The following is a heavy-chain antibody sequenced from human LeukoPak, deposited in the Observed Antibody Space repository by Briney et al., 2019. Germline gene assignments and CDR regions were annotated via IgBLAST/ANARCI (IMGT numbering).Heavy chain of an antibody. J-gene: IGHJ6*02. V-gene: IGHV1-69*13. CDR2: IIPIFGTA. CDR3: ARGWELNYYYGMDV. CDR1: GGTFSSYA. D-gene: IGHD1-26*01. Sequence: SVKVSCKASGGTFSSYAISWVRQAPGQGLEWMGGIIPIFGTANYAQKFQGRVTITADESTSTAYMELSSLRSEDTAVCYCARGWELNYYYGMDVWGQGTTVTVSS.